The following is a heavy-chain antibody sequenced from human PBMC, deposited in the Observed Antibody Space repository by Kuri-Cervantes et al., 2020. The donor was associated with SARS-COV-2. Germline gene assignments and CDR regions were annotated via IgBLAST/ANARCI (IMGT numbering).Heavy chain of an antibody. CDR1: GDTFGRDT. D-gene: IGHD5-12*01. J-gene: IGHJ5*02. Sequence: SVKVSCKASGDTFGRDTIGWVRRAPGQGLEWMGGITSVFDRANYAQKFKGRLTISADKSTGTVYMELSSLTSEDTAIYYCARGGAVFSGASYWLDPWGQGTPVTVSS. CDR2: ITSVFDRA. V-gene: IGHV1-69*06. CDR3: ARGGAVFSGASYWLDP.